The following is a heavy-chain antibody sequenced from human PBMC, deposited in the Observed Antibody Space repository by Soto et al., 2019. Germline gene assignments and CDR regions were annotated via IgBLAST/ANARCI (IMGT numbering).Heavy chain of an antibody. J-gene: IGHJ6*04. V-gene: IGHV3-30-3*01. CDR3: AKEGQRLDLVSYTYTVRAV. D-gene: IGHD6-25*01. CDR2: ISYDGSNK. CDR1: GFTFSSYA. Sequence: GGSLRLSCAASGFTFSSYAMHWVRQAPGKGLEWVAVISYDGSNKYYADSVKGRFTISRDNSKNTLYLQMNSLRAEDTAVYYWAKEGQRLDLVSYTYTVRAVWGKGTTVPVSP.